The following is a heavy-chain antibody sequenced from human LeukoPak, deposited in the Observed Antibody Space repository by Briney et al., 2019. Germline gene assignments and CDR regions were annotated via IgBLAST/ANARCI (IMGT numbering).Heavy chain of an antibody. CDR3: ARPTTVALDY. Sequence: GGSLRLSCAASGFTFSDYDMNWVRQPPGKGLEWVSYITSSSRTINYADSVKGRFAVSRDNAKNSLYLQMDSLRDEDTAVYYCARPTTVALDYWGQGTLVTVSS. J-gene: IGHJ4*02. V-gene: IGHV3-48*02. D-gene: IGHD4-23*01. CDR1: GFTFSDYD. CDR2: ITSSSRTI.